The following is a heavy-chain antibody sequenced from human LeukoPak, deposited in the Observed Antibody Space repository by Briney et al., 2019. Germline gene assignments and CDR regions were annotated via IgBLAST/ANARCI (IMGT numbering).Heavy chain of an antibody. Sequence: ASVKVSCKASGYTFTDYYIHWVRQAPGQGLEWMGWINPNSGGRKYPQQFQGRVTMTRDTSIRTTYMELSSLRSDDTAVYYCARDLSGAVTGPLDYWGQGTLVTVSS. CDR1: GYTFTDYY. V-gene: IGHV1-2*02. CDR2: INPNSGGR. J-gene: IGHJ4*02. D-gene: IGHD6-19*01. CDR3: ARDLSGAVTGPLDY.